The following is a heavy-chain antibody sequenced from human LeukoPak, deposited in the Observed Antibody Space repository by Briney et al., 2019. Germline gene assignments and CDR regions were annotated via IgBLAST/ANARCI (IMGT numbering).Heavy chain of an antibody. D-gene: IGHD5-24*01. V-gene: IGHV3-7*03. CDR2: IKEDGSLT. Sequence: GGSLRLSCAVSGLTFSSSWMDWVRQAPGKGLEWVANIKEDGSLTYYLDSVRGRFSISRDNTKKSLYLQMNSLRVEDTAVYFCVRDGYNQNRFDYWGQGTLITVSS. J-gene: IGHJ4*02. CDR3: VRDGYNQNRFDY. CDR1: GLTFSSSW.